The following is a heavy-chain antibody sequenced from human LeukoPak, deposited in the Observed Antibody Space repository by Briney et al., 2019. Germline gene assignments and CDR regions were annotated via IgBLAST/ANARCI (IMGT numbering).Heavy chain of an antibody. Sequence: SVKVSCKASGGTFSSYAISWVRQAPGLGLEWMGRIIPILGIANYAQKFQGRVTITADKSTSTAYMELSSLRSEDTAVYYCARVRGSSSWVDYWGQGTLVTVSS. CDR3: ARVRGSSSWVDY. V-gene: IGHV1-69*04. CDR2: IIPILGIA. D-gene: IGHD6-13*01. CDR1: GGTFSSYA. J-gene: IGHJ4*02.